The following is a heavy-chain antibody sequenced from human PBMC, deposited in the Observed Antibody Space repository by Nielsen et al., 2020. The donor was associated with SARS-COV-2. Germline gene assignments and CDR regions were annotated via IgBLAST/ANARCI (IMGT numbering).Heavy chain of an antibody. J-gene: IGHJ5*02. CDR3: AKTSTGIDFWSGYLLGSWFDP. D-gene: IGHD3-3*01. CDR1: GFTFSSYA. CDR2: ISGSGGST. V-gene: IGHV3-23*01. Sequence: GESLKISCAASGFTFSSYAMSWVRQAPGKGLEWVSAISGSGGSTYYADSVKGRFTISRDNSKNTLYLQMNSLRAEDTAVYYCAKTSTGIDFWSGYLLGSWFDPWGQGTLVTVSS.